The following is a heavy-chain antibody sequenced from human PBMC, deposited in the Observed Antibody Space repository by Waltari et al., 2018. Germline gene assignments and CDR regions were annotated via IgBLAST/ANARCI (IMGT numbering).Heavy chain of an antibody. CDR1: GFTFSSYS. D-gene: IGHD3-10*01. V-gene: IGHV3-21*04. J-gene: IGHJ4*02. Sequence: EVQLVESGGGLVKPGGSLRLSCAASGFTFSSYSMNWVRQAPGKGLEWVSSISSSSSYIYYADSVKGRLTIARDNAKNSLYLQMNSLRAEDTAVYYCARETPPAQYGSGSYYIWGPGYYFDYWGQGTLVTVSS. CDR3: ARETPPAQYGSGSYYIWGPGYYFDY. CDR2: ISSSSSYI.